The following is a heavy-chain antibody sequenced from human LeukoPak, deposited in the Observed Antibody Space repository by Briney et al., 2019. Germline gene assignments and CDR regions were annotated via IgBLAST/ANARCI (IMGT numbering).Heavy chain of an antibody. V-gene: IGHV1-69*04. CDR2: IIPILGIA. J-gene: IGHJ4*02. Sequence: SVKVSCKASGGTFSSYAISWVRQAPGQGLEWMGRIIPILGIANYAQKFQGRVTITADKSTSTAYMELSSLRSEGTAVYYCARADSSSWYGDYWGQGTLVTVSS. CDR1: GGTFSSYA. D-gene: IGHD6-13*01. CDR3: ARADSSSWYGDY.